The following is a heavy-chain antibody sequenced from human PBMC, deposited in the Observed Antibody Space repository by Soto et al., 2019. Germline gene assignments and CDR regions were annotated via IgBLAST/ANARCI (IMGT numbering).Heavy chain of an antibody. V-gene: IGHV5-51*01. CDR2: IYPGDSDT. CDR3: ARHRRAIVASTDTLVN. Sequence: GESLKISCKVSGYSFTSYWIGWVRQMPGKGLEWMGIIYPGDSDTRYSPSFQGQVTISADKSISTAYLQWSSLKASDTATYYCARHRRAIVASTDTLVNWGRGTKVTVSS. CDR1: GYSFTSYW. D-gene: IGHD5-12*01. J-gene: IGHJ3*01.